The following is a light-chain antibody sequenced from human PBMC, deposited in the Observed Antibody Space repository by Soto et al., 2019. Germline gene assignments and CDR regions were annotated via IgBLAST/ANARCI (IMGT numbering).Light chain of an antibody. J-gene: IGKJ5*01. Sequence: DIQMTQSPSFVSASVGDRVTITCRASQGISRWLAWYQQRPGKAPELLIYGASSLQSGVPSRFSGSGSRTEFTLTISSLQPEDFATYSCQQANSLPLTFGQGTRLEIK. CDR1: QGISRW. CDR2: GAS. CDR3: QQANSLPLT. V-gene: IGKV1-12*01.